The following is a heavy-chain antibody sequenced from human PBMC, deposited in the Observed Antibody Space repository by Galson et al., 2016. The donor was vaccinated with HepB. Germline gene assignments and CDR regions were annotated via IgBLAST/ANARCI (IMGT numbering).Heavy chain of an antibody. D-gene: IGHD1-14*01. J-gene: IGHJ6*02. CDR3: AKHAEPYYYYAMDV. V-gene: IGHV3-11*03. CDR2: INTISIYT. CDR1: GFSFSGYY. Sequence: SLRLSCAASGFSFSGYYMTWMRQTPGKGLEWVLSINTISIYTEYADSVKGRFTIARDNAKNSLFLQMNSLRAEDTAIYYCAKHAEPYYYYAMDVWGQGTTVTVSS.